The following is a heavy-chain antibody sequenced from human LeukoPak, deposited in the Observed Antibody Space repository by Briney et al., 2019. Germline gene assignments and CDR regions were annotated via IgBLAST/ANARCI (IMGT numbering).Heavy chain of an antibody. CDR3: ARARLPTD. D-gene: IGHD6-25*01. Sequence: PGGSLRLSCAASAFTFDDYGMTWVRQAPGKGLEWVSGINWNGGSTGYAVSVKGRFTVSRDNAKNTLYLQMNSLRAEDTAVYYCARARLPTDWGQGTLVTVSS. J-gene: IGHJ4*02. CDR1: AFTFDDYG. V-gene: IGHV3-20*04. CDR2: INWNGGST.